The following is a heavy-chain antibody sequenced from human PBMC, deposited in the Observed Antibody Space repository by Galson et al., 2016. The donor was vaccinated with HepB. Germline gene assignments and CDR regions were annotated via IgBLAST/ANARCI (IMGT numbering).Heavy chain of an antibody. J-gene: IGHJ4*02. CDR3: AGDFYYRFDA. V-gene: IGHV1-18*01. CDR2: ISTDGGNP. CDR1: GYTFTTSG. D-gene: IGHD2/OR15-2a*01. Sequence: SVKVSCEASGYTFTTSGISWVRQAPGQGLEWMGWISTDGGNPKYAQKFKGGLTLTTDTSTTTAYMELRSLRFDDTAVYYCAGDFYYRFDAWGQGTLVTVSS.